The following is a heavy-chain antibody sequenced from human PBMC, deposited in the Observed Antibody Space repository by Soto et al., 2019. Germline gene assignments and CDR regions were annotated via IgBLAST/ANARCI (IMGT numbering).Heavy chain of an antibody. Sequence: QVQIQESGPGLVTPSDTLSLTCTVSDASITNFFWNWVRQPAGGPLEWIGRLYLGGAPTYNPSLRSRLFISADTSKNQVSLKLTSVTAADTAVYYCAADSGRGGRAFDHWGHGVLATVSS. CDR3: AADSGRGGRAFDH. V-gene: IGHV4-4*07. CDR2: LYLGGAP. J-gene: IGHJ4*01. D-gene: IGHD3-10*01. CDR1: DASITNFF.